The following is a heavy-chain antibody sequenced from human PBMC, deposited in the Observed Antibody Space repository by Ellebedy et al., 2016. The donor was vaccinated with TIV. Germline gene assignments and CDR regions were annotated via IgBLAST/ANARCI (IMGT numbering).Heavy chain of an antibody. D-gene: IGHD2-2*01. CDR1: GGTFSSYA. CDR2: IIPIFGTA. CDR3: ARDQRFPAAMVYYYYGMDV. V-gene: IGHV1-69*05. J-gene: IGHJ6*02. Sequence: SVKVSXXASGGTFSSYAISWVRQAPGQGLEWMGGIIPIFGTANYAQKFQGRVTMTRDTSTSTVYMELSSLRSEDTAVYYCARDQRFPAAMVYYYYGMDVWGQGTTVTVSS.